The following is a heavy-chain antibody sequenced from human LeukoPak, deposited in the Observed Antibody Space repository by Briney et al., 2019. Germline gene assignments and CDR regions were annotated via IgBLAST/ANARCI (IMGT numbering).Heavy chain of an antibody. J-gene: IGHJ4*02. Sequence: GGSLRLSCAASGFTFSDYYMSWIRQAPGKGLEWVSSISWRSSDIEYADSVKGRFTISRDNAKNSLYLQMNSLRAEDTAVYYCARDVGATQLFDYWGQGTLVTVSS. CDR2: ISWRSSDI. V-gene: IGHV3-11*06. CDR3: ARDVGATQLFDY. D-gene: IGHD1-26*01. CDR1: GFTFSDYY.